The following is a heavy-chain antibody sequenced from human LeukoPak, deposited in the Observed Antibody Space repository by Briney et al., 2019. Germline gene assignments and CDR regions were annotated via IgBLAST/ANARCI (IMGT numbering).Heavy chain of an antibody. D-gene: IGHD3-10*02. V-gene: IGHV3-30*04. CDR1: GFTFSSYA. CDR2: ISYDGSNK. J-gene: IGHJ6*04. Sequence: HPGGSLRLSCAASGFTFSSYAMHWVRQAPGKGLEWVAVISYDGSNKYYADSVKGRFTISRDNSKNTLYLQMNSLRAEDTAVYYCAELGTTMIGGVWGKGTTVTISS. CDR3: AELGTTMIGGV.